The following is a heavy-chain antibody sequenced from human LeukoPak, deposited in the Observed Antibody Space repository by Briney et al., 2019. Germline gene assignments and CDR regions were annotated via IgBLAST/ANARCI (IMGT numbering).Heavy chain of an antibody. CDR2: TYYRSKWYN. V-gene: IGHV6-1*01. J-gene: IGHJ4*02. CDR1: GDSVSSNSAA. D-gene: IGHD3-3*01. CDR3: ARTPHLFGVVITRYYFGY. Sequence: SQTLSLTCAISGDSVSSNSAAWNWIRQSPSRGLEWLGRTYYRSKWYNDYAVSVKSRITINPDTSKNQFSLQLNSVTPEDTAVYYCARTPHLFGVVITRYYFGYWGQGTLVTVSS.